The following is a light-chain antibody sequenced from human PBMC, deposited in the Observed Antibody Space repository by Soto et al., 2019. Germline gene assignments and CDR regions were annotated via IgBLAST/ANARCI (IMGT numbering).Light chain of an antibody. V-gene: IGKV3-20*01. CDR1: QSVSSTL. CDR3: QHYGDSSWT. CDR2: GVS. Sequence: ELVLTQSPVALSLSSGERATLSCRASQSVSSTLLTWYQQKPGQAPRLLIYGVSSRATGIPDRFSGSGSGTDFTLTIGRVEPEDFAVYFCQHYGDSSWTFGQGSRVAIK. J-gene: IGKJ1*01.